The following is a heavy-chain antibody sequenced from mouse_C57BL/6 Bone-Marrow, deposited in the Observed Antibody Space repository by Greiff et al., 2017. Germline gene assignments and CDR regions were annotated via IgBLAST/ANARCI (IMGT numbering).Heavy chain of an antibody. CDR2: INPYNGGT. Sequence: EVHLVESGPVLVKPGASVKMSCKASGYTFTDYYMNWVKQSHGKSLEWIGVINPYNGGTSYNQKFKGKATLTVDKSSNTAYMELNSLTSEDSAVYYCAPGGNDVWGTGTTVTVSS. CDR3: APGGNDV. J-gene: IGHJ1*03. CDR1: GYTFTDYY. V-gene: IGHV1-19*01.